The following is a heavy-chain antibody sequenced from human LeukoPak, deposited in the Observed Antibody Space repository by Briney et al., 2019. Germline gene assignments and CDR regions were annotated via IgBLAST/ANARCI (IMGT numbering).Heavy chain of an antibody. CDR2: INPTGGST. Sequence: ASVKVSCKASGYTFTNYYIHWVRQAPGQGLECVGIINPTGGSTNYAQKFQGRVSMTRDTSTSTMYMELSSLTSDDTAVYYCARAYYYESSGDYPGGDYWGQGTLVTVSS. CDR3: ARAYYYESSGDYPGGDY. CDR1: GYTFTNYY. D-gene: IGHD3-22*01. V-gene: IGHV1-46*01. J-gene: IGHJ4*02.